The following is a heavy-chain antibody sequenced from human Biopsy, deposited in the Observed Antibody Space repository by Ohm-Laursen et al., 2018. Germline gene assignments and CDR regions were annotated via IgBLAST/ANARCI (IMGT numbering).Heavy chain of an antibody. J-gene: IGHJ5*02. CDR2: IYNSETT. CDR3: ARHPTGFWFDP. CDR1: GDSISTSTTCY. Sequence: SQTLSLTCAVSGDSISTSTTCYWAWLRQPPGKGLEWIGSIYNSETTFYNPSLKSRFPISVDTSKNQFFLKVSSATAADTALYYCARHPTGFWFDPWGHGTLVTVSS. V-gene: IGHV4-39*01.